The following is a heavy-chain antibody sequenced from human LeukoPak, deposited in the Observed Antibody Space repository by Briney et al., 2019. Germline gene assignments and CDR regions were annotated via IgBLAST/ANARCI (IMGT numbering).Heavy chain of an antibody. Sequence: SETLSLTCTVSGGSISIGSYYWSWIRQPAGKGLEWIGRIYTSGSTNYNPSLKSRVTISVDTSKNQFSLKLSSVTAADTAVYYCARDSETDFWSGYWDYYYYYMDVWGKGTTVTVSS. CDR1: GGSISIGSYY. D-gene: IGHD3-3*01. CDR3: ARDSETDFWSGYWDYYYYYMDV. V-gene: IGHV4-61*02. J-gene: IGHJ6*03. CDR2: IYTSGST.